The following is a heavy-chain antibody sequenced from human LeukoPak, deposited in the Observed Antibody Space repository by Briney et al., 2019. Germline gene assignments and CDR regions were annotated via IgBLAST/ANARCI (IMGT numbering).Heavy chain of an antibody. V-gene: IGHV4-34*01. CDR2: INHSGST. D-gene: IGHD6-19*01. CDR1: GGSFSGYY. Sequence: SETLSLTCAVYGGSFSGYYWSWIRQPPGKGLEWIGEINHSGSTNYNPSLKSRVTISVDTSKNQFSLKLSSVTAADTAVYYCARGPQGVAVAGPTTFDYWGQGTLVTVSS. J-gene: IGHJ4*02. CDR3: ARGPQGVAVAGPTTFDY.